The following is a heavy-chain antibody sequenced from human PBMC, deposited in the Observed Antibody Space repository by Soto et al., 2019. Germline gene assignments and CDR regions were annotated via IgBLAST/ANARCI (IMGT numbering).Heavy chain of an antibody. Sequence: EVQLVESGGGLVQPGGSLRLSCVVSGFTLSDHYIDWVRQAPGKGLEWVGRTKNKAQIYTTEYAASVKGRYTISRDDSEISVYLHMNSLKTEDTAVYYCVRWDSGNPENWGQGTLVNVSS. D-gene: IGHD1-26*01. CDR3: VRWDSGNPEN. CDR2: TKNKAQIYTT. J-gene: IGHJ4*02. CDR1: GFTLSDHY. V-gene: IGHV3-72*01.